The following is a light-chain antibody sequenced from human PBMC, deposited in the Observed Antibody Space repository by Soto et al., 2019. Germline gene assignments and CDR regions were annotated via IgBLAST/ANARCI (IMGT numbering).Light chain of an antibody. J-gene: IGLJ1*01. CDR3: LAWDSNTASYV. CDR2: QDD. CDR1: KLDDKY. Sequence: SYELTQPPSVSVSPGQTANITCSGDKLDDKYTSWYRQRPGQSPVLVIYQDDRRPSGIPERFSGSTSGHTATLTVTGTQAMDEADYYCLAWDSNTASYVFGTGTNLTVL. V-gene: IGLV3-1*01.